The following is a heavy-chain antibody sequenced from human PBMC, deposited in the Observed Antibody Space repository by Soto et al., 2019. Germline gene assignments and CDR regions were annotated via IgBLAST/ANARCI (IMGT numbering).Heavy chain of an antibody. Sequence: SVKVSCKASGGTFSSYAISWVRQAPGQGLEWMGGIIPIFGTANYAQKFQGRVTITADESTSTAYMELSSLRSEDTAVHYCASSPSVYCSGGSCYSNPFDYWGQGTLVTVSS. CDR1: GGTFSSYA. D-gene: IGHD2-15*01. V-gene: IGHV1-69*13. J-gene: IGHJ4*02. CDR3: ASSPSVYCSGGSCYSNPFDY. CDR2: IIPIFGTA.